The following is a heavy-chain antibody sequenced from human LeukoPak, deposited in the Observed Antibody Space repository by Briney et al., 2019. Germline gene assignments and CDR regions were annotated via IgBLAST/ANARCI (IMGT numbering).Heavy chain of an antibody. CDR3: ARPPPRSSWYFGAFDI. CDR2: IYPGDSDT. J-gene: IGHJ3*02. CDR1: GYSFTSYW. D-gene: IGHD6-13*01. Sequence: GESLKISCKGSGYSFTSYWIGWVRQMPGKGLEWMGVIYPGDSDTRYSPSFQGQVTISADKSMSTAYLQWSSLKASDTAMYYCARPPPRSSWYFGAFDIWGQGTLVTVSS. V-gene: IGHV5-51*01.